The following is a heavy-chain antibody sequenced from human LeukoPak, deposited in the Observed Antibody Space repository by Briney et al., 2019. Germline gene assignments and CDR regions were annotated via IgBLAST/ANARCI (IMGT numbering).Heavy chain of an antibody. V-gene: IGHV4-30-2*01. CDR3: ARGDSSGYYQNWFDP. CDR1: GGSISSGGYS. D-gene: IGHD3-22*01. CDR2: IYHSGSI. J-gene: IGHJ5*02. Sequence: PSQTLSLTCAVSGGSISSGGYSWSWIRQPPGKGLEWIGYIYHSGSIYYNPSLKSRVTISVDRSQNQISLKLSSVTAADTAVYYCARGDSSGYYQNWFDPWGQGTLVTVSS.